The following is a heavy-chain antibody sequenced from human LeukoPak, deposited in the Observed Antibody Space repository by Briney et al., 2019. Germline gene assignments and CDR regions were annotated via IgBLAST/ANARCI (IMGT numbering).Heavy chain of an antibody. J-gene: IGHJ3*02. V-gene: IGHV3-23*01. CDR3: AKPDYDFWSDYWKGVSFGI. Sequence: LAGGALRLSCAASGFTFSSHAMSWVRQAPGKGLEWVSAISGSGGSTYYADSVKGRSTISRDNSKNTLYLQMNSLRAEDTAVYYCAKPDYDFWSDYWKGVSFGIWGQGTMVTVSS. CDR2: ISGSGGST. D-gene: IGHD3-3*01. CDR1: GFTFSSHA.